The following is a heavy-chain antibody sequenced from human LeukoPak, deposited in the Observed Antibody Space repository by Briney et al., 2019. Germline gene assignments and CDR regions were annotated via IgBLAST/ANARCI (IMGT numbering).Heavy chain of an antibody. D-gene: IGHD6-19*01. Sequence: GGSLRLSCAASGFTFSSYAMSWVRQAPGKGLEWVSAIGGSGGSTYYADSVKGRFTISRDNSKNTLYLQMNSLRAEDTAVYYCAKDRRYSSGWFDYWGQGTLVTVSS. CDR3: AKDRRYSSGWFDY. CDR2: IGGSGGST. V-gene: IGHV3-23*01. CDR1: GFTFSSYA. J-gene: IGHJ4*02.